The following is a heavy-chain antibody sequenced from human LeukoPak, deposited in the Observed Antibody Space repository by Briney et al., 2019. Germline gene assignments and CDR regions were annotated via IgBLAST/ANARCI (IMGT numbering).Heavy chain of an antibody. Sequence: PSETLSLTCAVYGGSFSGYYWSWIRQPPGRGLEWIGFIYYSGSTSYNPSLESRVTISVDTSKNQFSLKLSSVTAADTAVYYCARSVSDHEILTGYYSPSYYYNGMDVWGQGTTVTVSS. J-gene: IGHJ6*02. CDR2: IYYSGST. CDR1: GGSFSGYY. D-gene: IGHD3-9*01. V-gene: IGHV4-59*01. CDR3: ARSVSDHEILTGYYSPSYYYNGMDV.